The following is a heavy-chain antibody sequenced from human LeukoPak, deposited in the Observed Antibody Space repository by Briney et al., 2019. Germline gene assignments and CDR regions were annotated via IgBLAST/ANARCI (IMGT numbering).Heavy chain of an antibody. CDR2: ITKSGDQT. D-gene: IGHD3-9*01. CDR1: GITFSNSA. V-gene: IGHV3-21*01. J-gene: IGHJ4*02. Sequence: GGSLRLSCVPSGITFSNSALSWVRQAPGKGLEWVSTITKSGDQTRYADSVRGLFTISRDNAKNTLYLQMNSLRAEDTAVYYCARDEYDILTDYDYWGQGILVTVSS. CDR3: ARDEYDILTDYDY.